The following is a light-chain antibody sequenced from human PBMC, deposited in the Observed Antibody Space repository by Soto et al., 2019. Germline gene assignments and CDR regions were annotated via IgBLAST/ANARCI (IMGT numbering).Light chain of an antibody. V-gene: IGKV1-5*01. J-gene: IGKJ1*01. CDR3: QQSYSTTWT. CDR1: QSISSW. Sequence: DIQMTQSPSTLSASVGDRVTITCRASQSISSWLAWYQQKPGKAPKLLIYDASSLESGVPSRFSGSGSETDFTLTISSLEPEDFATYSCQQSYSTTWTFGQGTKVDI. CDR2: DAS.